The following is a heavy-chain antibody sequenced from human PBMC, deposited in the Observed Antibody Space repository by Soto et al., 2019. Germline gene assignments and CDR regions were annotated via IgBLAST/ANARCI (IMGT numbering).Heavy chain of an antibody. CDR2: ISGSGGST. Sequence: PGGSLRLSCAASGFTFSSYAMSWVRQAPGKGLEWVSVISGSGGSTYYADSVKGRFTISRDNSKNTLYLQMNSLRAEDTAVYYCAKDPGSGYVQAYWGQGTLVTVSS. CDR3: AKDPGSGYVQAY. V-gene: IGHV3-23*01. D-gene: IGHD5-12*01. J-gene: IGHJ4*02. CDR1: GFTFSSYA.